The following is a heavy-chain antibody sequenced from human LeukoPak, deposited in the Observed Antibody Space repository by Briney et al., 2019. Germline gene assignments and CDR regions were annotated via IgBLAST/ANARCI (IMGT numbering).Heavy chain of an antibody. CDR1: GYTFSSYA. D-gene: IGHD6-19*01. Sequence: ASVKVSCKASGYTFSSYAIRWLRQAPGQGLDWMGWISLYNPKTNYAQKFQGRVTMTTDTSTSTAYMELMSLRSDDTAVYYCARLGVAGDPSSAEYFQHWGQGTLVTVSS. V-gene: IGHV1-18*01. J-gene: IGHJ1*01. CDR3: ARLGVAGDPSSAEYFQH. CDR2: ISLYNPKT.